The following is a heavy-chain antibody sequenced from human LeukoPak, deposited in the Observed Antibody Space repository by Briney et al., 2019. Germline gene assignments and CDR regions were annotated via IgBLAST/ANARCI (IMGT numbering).Heavy chain of an antibody. J-gene: IGHJ4*02. CDR2: MRGDGSAI. V-gene: IGHV3-7*02. Sequence: GGSLRLSCAASGFTFSGYWMTWVRQPPGKGLEWVANMRGDGSAIYYVDSVKGRFTISRDNAKNSLYLQMNSLRAEDTAIYFCAKTSDLYFWGQGTLVPGSS. D-gene: IGHD2/OR15-2a*01. CDR1: GFTFSGYW. CDR3: AKTSDLYF.